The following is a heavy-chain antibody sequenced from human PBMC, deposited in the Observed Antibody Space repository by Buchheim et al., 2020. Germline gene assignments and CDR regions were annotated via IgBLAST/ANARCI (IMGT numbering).Heavy chain of an antibody. CDR3: ARRFGYSSGWYYYYYYMDV. J-gene: IGHJ6*03. Sequence: QVQLVQSGAEVKKPGASVKVSCKASGYTFTSYDINWVRQATGQGLEWMGWMNPNSGNTGYAQKFKGRVTMTRNTSISTAYMELSSLRSEDTAVYYCARRFGYSSGWYYYYYYMDVWGKGTT. CDR2: MNPNSGNT. CDR1: GYTFTSYD. D-gene: IGHD6-19*01. V-gene: IGHV1-8*01.